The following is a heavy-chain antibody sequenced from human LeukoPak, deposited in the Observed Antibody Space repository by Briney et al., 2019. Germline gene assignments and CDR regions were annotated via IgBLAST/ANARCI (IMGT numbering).Heavy chain of an antibody. CDR1: GFTFSNYA. D-gene: IGHD3-10*01. J-gene: IGHJ4*02. V-gene: IGHV3-23*01. CDR2: MSGSGGST. CDR3: AKEAYGSGNYYRDYFDY. Sequence: GGSLRLSCAASGFTFSNYAMSWVRQAPGKGLEWVSAMSGSGGSTYYADSLKSRFTISRDNSKNTLYLQMNSLRAEDTAVYFCAKEAYGSGNYYRDYFDYWGQGTLVTVSS.